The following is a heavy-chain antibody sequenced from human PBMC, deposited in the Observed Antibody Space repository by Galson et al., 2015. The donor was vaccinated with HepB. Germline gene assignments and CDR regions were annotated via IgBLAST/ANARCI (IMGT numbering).Heavy chain of an antibody. CDR2: INAGNGNT. Sequence: SVKVSCKASGYTFTSYAMHWVRQAPGQRLEWMGWINAGNGNTKYSQKFQGRVTITRDTSASTAYMELSSLRSEDTAVYYCARGRYCSGGSCYWTFDYWGQGTLVTVSS. V-gene: IGHV1-3*01. CDR1: GYTFTSYA. J-gene: IGHJ4*02. D-gene: IGHD2-15*01. CDR3: ARGRYCSGGSCYWTFDY.